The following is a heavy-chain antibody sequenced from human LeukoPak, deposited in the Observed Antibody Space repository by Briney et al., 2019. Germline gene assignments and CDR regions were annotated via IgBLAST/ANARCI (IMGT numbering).Heavy chain of an antibody. CDR3: ARAIVVPAASSPHFDY. D-gene: IGHD2-2*01. CDR2: IKQDGSEK. CDR1: GFTFSSYW. Sequence: GGSLRLSCAASGFTFSSYWMSWVRQAPGKGLEWVANIKQDGSEKYYVDSVKGRFTISRDNAKNSLYLQMNSLRAEDTAVYYCARAIVVPAASSPHFDYWGQGTLVTVSS. J-gene: IGHJ4*02. V-gene: IGHV3-7*04.